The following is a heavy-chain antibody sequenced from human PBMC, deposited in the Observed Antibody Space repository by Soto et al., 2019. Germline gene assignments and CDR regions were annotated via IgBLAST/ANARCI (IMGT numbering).Heavy chain of an antibody. CDR2: IYTSGST. CDR1: SGSISTYY. D-gene: IGHD6-13*01. CDR3: VGGAAADYFDY. J-gene: IGHJ4*02. Sequence: QVQLQESGPGLVRASETLSLTCTVSSGSISTYYWSWIRQPAGKGLEWIGRIYTSGSTLYNPSLKSRVTMSVDTSKNQFSLKLTSVTAADTAVYYCVGGAAADYFDYWGQGTLVTVSS. V-gene: IGHV4-4*07.